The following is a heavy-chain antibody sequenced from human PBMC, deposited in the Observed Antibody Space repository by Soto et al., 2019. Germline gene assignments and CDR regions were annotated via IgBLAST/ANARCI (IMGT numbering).Heavy chain of an antibody. V-gene: IGHV4-59*08. Sequence: SETLSLTCTVSGGSISNYYYSWIRQPPGEGLEWIGYIFHTGTTSYNPSLKSRVTMSVDTSQGQFSLKLNSVTAADTAVYYCTTEAYDNSGSLAFDIWGQGTLVTVS. J-gene: IGHJ3*02. CDR1: GGSISNYY. CDR3: TTEAYDNSGSLAFDI. D-gene: IGHD3-22*01. CDR2: IFHTGTT.